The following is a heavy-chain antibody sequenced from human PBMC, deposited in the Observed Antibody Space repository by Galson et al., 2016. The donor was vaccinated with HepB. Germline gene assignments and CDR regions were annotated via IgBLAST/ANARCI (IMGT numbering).Heavy chain of an antibody. CDR1: GGTFSSYA. V-gene: IGHV1-69*05. J-gene: IGHJ5*02. D-gene: IGHD3-10*01. CDR2: IIPIFRTT. Sequence: SVKVSCKASGGTFSSYALSWVRQAPGQGLEWMGRIIPIFRTTNHAQNFQGRITMTTDASTSTAYMEVRSLKSDDTAVYYCARSGIIRVNWFDPWGQGTLVIVSS. CDR3: ARSGIIRVNWFDP.